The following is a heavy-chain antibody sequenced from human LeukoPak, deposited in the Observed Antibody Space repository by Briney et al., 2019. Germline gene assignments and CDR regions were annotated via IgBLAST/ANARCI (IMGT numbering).Heavy chain of an antibody. V-gene: IGHV3-23*01. CDR1: GFTFSSYG. CDR2: ISGSGGST. CDR3: AREGTDGDYCLDY. Sequence: GGTLRLSCAASGFTFSSYGMSWVRQAPGKGLEWVSAISGSGGSTYYADSVKGRFTISRDNSKNTLYLQMNSLRAEDTAMYYCAREGTDGDYCLDYWGQGTLVTVSS. J-gene: IGHJ4*02. D-gene: IGHD4-17*01.